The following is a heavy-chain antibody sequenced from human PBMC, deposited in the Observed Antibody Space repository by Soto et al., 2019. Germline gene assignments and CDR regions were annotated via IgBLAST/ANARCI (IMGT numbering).Heavy chain of an antibody. V-gene: IGHV4-39*01. J-gene: IGHJ5*02. CDR2: IYYSGST. D-gene: IGHD3-3*01. CDR1: GGSISSSSYY. CDR3: AGQYYDFWSGYYEISWFDP. Sequence: SETLSLTCTVSGGSISSSSYYWGWIRQPPGKGLEWIGSIYYSGSTYYNPSLKSRVTISVDTSKNQFSLKLSSVTAADTAVYYCAGQYYDFWSGYYEISWFDPWGQGTLVTVSS.